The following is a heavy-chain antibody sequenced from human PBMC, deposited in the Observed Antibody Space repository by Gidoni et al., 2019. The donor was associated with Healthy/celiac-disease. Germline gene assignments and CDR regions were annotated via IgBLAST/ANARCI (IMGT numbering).Heavy chain of an antibody. V-gene: IGHV3-15*07. J-gene: IGHJ4*02. CDR1: GFTFSNAW. Sequence: EVQLVESGGGLVKPGGSLRLSCAASGFTFSNAWMNWVRQAPGKGLEWVGRIKSKTDGGTTDYAATVKGRFTISRDDSKNTLYLQMNSLKTEDTAVYYCTTAVLREYYASFDYWGQGTLVTVSS. CDR2: IKSKTDGGTT. CDR3: TTAVLREYYASFDY. D-gene: IGHD1-26*01.